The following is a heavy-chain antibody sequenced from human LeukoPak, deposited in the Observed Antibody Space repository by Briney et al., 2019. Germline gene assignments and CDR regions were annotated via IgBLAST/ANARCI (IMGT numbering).Heavy chain of an antibody. V-gene: IGHV3-30*02. Sequence: WIRQAPGKGLEWVAFIRYDTSNKYYADSVKGRFTISRDNSKNTLYLQMSSLRAEDTAVYYCAKDQYRAATVTGDFDYWGQGTLVTVSS. D-gene: IGHD4-11*01. J-gene: IGHJ4*02. CDR3: AKDQYRAATVTGDFDY. CDR2: IRYDTSNK.